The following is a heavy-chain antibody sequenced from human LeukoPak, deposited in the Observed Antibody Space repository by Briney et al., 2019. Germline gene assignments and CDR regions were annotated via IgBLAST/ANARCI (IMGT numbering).Heavy chain of an antibody. V-gene: IGHV3-30*04. CDR3: ARVGDNDAFDV. Sequence: PGGSLRLSCAASGFTFSSYAMHWVRQAPGKGLEWVAVTSYDGTNKYYADSVKGRFTISRDNSKNTLYVQMNSLRAEDMAVYFCARVGDNDAFDVWGQGTMVTVSS. D-gene: IGHD4-17*01. CDR2: TSYDGTNK. J-gene: IGHJ3*01. CDR1: GFTFSSYA.